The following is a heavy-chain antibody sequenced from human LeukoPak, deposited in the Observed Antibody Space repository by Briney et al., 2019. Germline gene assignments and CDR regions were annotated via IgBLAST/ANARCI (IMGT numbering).Heavy chain of an antibody. V-gene: IGHV1-2*02. CDR2: INPNSGGT. Sequence: GASVKVSCKASGYTFTGYYIHWVRQAPGQGLEWMGWINPNSGGTNYAQKFQGRVTMTRDTSISTAYMELSRLRSDDTAVYYCARGYYDSSGYWDYWGQGTLVTVSS. CDR3: ARGYYDSSGYWDY. J-gene: IGHJ4*02. CDR1: GYTFTGYY. D-gene: IGHD3-22*01.